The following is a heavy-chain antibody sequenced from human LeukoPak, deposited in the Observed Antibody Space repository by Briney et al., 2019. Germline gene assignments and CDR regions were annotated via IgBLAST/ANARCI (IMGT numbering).Heavy chain of an antibody. V-gene: IGHV3-49*03. CDR3: ARPRGDSGYYFDY. D-gene: IGHD4-17*01. Sequence: PGGSLRLSCTASGFTFGDYTMSWFRQAPGKGLEWVGFIRSKANGGATEYAASVKGRFTISRDDSKDIAYLQMSSLKTEDTAMYYCARPRGDSGYYFDYWGQGTLVTVSS. CDR2: IRSKANGGAT. J-gene: IGHJ4*02. CDR1: GFTFGDYT.